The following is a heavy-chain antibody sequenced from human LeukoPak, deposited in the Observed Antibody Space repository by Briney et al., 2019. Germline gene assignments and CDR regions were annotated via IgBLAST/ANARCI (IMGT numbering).Heavy chain of an antibody. CDR3: ARDLGDYYGSGVDY. J-gene: IGHJ4*02. Sequence: SVKVSCKASGGTFSGYAISWVRQAPGQGLEWMGGIIPIFGTANYAQKFQGRVTITADESTSTAYMELSSLRSEDTAVYYCARDLGDYYGSGVDYWGQGTLVTVSS. CDR1: GGTFSGYA. CDR2: IIPIFGTA. D-gene: IGHD3-10*01. V-gene: IGHV1-69*01.